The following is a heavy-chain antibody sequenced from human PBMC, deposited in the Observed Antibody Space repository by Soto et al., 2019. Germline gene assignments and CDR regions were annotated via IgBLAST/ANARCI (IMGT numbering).Heavy chain of an antibody. D-gene: IGHD6-19*01. CDR2: IDPRDSDT. J-gene: IGHJ4*02. CDR3: ATLDGYSSGGPLDD. Sequence: EVQLVQSGAEVKAPGESLEISCKGSGYTFTGYWVAWVRQMPGRGPEWMGSIDPRDSDTRYSPSFQGQVTISVDKSTTTAHLQWRSLKASDTAIYYCATLDGYSSGGPLDDGGKGTRVTVSS. V-gene: IGHV5-51*01. CDR1: GYTFTGYW.